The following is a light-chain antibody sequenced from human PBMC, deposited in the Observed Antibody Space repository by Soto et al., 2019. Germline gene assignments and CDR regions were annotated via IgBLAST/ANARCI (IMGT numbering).Light chain of an antibody. V-gene: IGKV3-11*01. CDR1: QSVSSY. CDR3: QQRRNWPQLT. CDR2: DAS. Sequence: EIVLTQSPATLSLSPGERATLSCRASQSVSSYLAWHQQKPGQAPRLLIYDASNRATGIPARFSGSGSGTDFTLTISSLEPEDFAVYYCQQRRNWPQLTFGGGTRLEIK. J-gene: IGKJ5*01.